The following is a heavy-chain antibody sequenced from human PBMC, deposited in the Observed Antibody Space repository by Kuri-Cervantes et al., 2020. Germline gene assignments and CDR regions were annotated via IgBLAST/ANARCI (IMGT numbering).Heavy chain of an antibody. Sequence: GESLKISCAASGFTFSSYWMSWVRQAPGKGLEWVANIKQDGSEKYYVDSVKGRFTISRDNAKNSLYLQMNSLRAEDTAVYYCAREYGEDAFDIWGQGTMVTVSS. D-gene: IGHD4-17*01. V-gene: IGHV3-7*01. J-gene: IGHJ3*02. CDR1: GFTFSSYW. CDR2: IKQDGSEK. CDR3: AREYGEDAFDI.